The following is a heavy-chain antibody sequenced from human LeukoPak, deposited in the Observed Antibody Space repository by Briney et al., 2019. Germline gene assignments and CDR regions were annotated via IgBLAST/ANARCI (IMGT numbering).Heavy chain of an antibody. CDR3: ARVGAAVAVDY. J-gene: IGHJ4*02. CDR1: GFTFSSYE. Sequence: QPGGSLRLSCAASGFTFSSYEMNWVRQAPGKGLEWVSYISSSGRTIYYADSVKGRFTMSRDNPRNSLYLQMNSLRAEDTAVYYCARVGAAVAVDYWGQGTLVTVSS. V-gene: IGHV3-48*03. D-gene: IGHD6-19*01. CDR2: ISSSGRTI.